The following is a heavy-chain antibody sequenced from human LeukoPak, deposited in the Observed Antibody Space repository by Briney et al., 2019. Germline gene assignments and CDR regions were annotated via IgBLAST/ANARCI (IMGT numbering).Heavy chain of an antibody. V-gene: IGHV1-8*03. D-gene: IGHD5-24*01. CDR1: GYTFTSYD. J-gene: IGHJ6*02. CDR3: ARGLIEGMDV. Sequence: ASVKVSCKASGYTFTSYDINWVRQATGQGLEWMGWMNPNSGNTGYAQKFQGRVSITRNTSISTAYMELSSLRSEDTAAYYCARGLIEGMDVWGQGTTVTVSS. CDR2: MNPNSGNT.